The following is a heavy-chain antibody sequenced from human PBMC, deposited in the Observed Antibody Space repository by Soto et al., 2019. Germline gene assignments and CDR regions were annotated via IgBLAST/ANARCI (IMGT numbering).Heavy chain of an antibody. V-gene: IGHV3-74*01. D-gene: IGHD1-1*01. CDR3: ARGPRVSSTGTGAH. CDR1: GFTFSAYW. J-gene: IGHJ4*02. CDR2: ISDDGSTA. Sequence: HPEGSLRLSCSVSGFTFSAYWMHWVRQAPGKGLTWVSRISDDGSTATYADSVKGRFVISRDNAKNSLYLEMNTLRADDSGLYYCARGPRVSSTGTGAHWGRGTLVTVSS.